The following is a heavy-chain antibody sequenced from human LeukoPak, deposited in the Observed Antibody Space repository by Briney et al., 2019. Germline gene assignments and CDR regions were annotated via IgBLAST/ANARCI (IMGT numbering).Heavy chain of an antibody. V-gene: IGHV3-49*04. J-gene: IGHJ4*02. CDR1: VFTFGDYA. CDR2: IRSKAYGGTA. D-gene: IGHD2-2*01. CDR3: TRVQGSSTS. Sequence: LGRSLRLSCTASVFTFGDYAMSWVRQAPGKGLEWVGFIRSKAYGGTAEYAASVKGRFTISRDDSKSIAYLQMNSLKTEDTAVYYCTRVQGSSTSWGQGTLVTVSS.